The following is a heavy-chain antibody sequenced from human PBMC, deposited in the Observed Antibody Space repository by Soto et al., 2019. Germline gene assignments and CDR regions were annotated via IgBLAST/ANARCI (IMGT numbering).Heavy chain of an antibody. CDR2: ISYDGSNK. D-gene: IGHD3-22*01. Sequence: LRLSCAASGFTFSSYAMHWVRQAPFKGLEWVAVISYDGSNKYYADSVKGRFTISRDNSKNTLYLQMYSLRAEDTAVYYCARTSKHYYDSSGLNWFDPWGQGTLVTVSS. V-gene: IGHV3-30-3*01. J-gene: IGHJ5*02. CDR1: GFTFSSYA. CDR3: ARTSKHYYDSSGLNWFDP.